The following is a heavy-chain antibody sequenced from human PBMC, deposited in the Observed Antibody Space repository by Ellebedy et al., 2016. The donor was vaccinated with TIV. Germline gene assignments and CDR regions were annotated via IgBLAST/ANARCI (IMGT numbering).Heavy chain of an antibody. CDR3: ATPRNSGSPTYMDV. J-gene: IGHJ6*02. Sequence: PGGSLRLSCKGSRYNFTNYWIGWVRQMPGKGLEWLGIIHPGDSDTRYSPSFQGQVTISADKSITTAYLQWSSLKASDTAMYYCATPRNSGSPTYMDVWGQGTTVTVSS. V-gene: IGHV5-51*01. D-gene: IGHD3-10*01. CDR1: RYNFTNYW. CDR2: IHPGDSDT.